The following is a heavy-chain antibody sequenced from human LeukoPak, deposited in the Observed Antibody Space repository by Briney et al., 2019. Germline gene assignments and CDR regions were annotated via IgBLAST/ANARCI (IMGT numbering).Heavy chain of an antibody. J-gene: IGHJ5*02. V-gene: IGHV4-4*07. CDR3: ARGGYKNWFDP. CDR2: IYTSGST. CDR1: GGSISSYY. Sequence: SETLSLTCTVSGGSISSYYWSWIRQPVGKGLEWIGRIYTSGSTNYNPSLKSRVTMSVDTSKKQFSLKLSSVTAADTAVYYCARGGYKNWFDPWGQGTLVTVSS. D-gene: IGHD3-10*01.